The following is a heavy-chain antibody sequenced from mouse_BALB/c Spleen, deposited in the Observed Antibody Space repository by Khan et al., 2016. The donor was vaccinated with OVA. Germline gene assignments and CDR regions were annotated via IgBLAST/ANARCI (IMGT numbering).Heavy chain of an antibody. CDR1: GYTFTTYT. V-gene: IGHV1-4*01. J-gene: IGHJ3*01. Sequence: VELVESGTELARPGASVKMSCKASGYTFTTYTMHWVKQRPGQGLEWIGYISPSSGYTNYNQKFKDKATLTADKSSITAYMQLSSLTSEDSAVYYCEREGAYYRSDGWFAYWGQGTLVTVSA. CDR2: ISPSSGYT. CDR3: EREGAYYRSDGWFAY. D-gene: IGHD2-14*01.